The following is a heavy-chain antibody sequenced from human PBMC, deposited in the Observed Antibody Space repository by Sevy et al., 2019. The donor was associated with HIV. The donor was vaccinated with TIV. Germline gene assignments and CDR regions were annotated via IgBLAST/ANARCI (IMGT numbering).Heavy chain of an antibody. CDR1: GFSVSSNY. CDR3: ARGFGGSWPVFDY. J-gene: IGHJ4*02. V-gene: IGHV3-66*01. CDR2: IYSGGST. Sequence: GGSLRLSCAASGFSVSSNYMSWVRQAPGKGLEWVSVIYSGGSTYYADSVKGRFTISRDNSKNTLFLQMNSLRAEDTAVYYCARGFGGSWPVFDYWGQGTLVTVSS. D-gene: IGHD6-13*01.